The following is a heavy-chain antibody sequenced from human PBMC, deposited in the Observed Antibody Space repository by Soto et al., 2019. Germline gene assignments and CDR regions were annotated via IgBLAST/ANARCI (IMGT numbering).Heavy chain of an antibody. D-gene: IGHD4-17*01. J-gene: IGHJ4*02. Sequence: GSLRLSCAASGFTFRNYSMNWVRQAPVKGLEWVSYISSSSTTIYYADSVKGRFTISRDNAKNSLYLHMNSLRDGDTAVYYCARALTTMGNWGQGTLVTVSS. CDR3: ARALTTMGN. CDR2: ISSSSTTI. CDR1: GFTFRNYS. V-gene: IGHV3-48*02.